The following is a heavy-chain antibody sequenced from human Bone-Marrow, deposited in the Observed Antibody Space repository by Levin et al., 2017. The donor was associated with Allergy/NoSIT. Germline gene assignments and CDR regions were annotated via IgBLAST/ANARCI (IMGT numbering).Heavy chain of an antibody. CDR2: IDWDDDK. D-gene: IGHD6-13*01. CDR1: GFSLSTSGMY. J-gene: IGHJ6*03. Sequence: SGPTLVKPTQTLTLTCTFSGFSLSTSGMYVSWIRQPPGKALEWLARIDWDDDKYYSTSLKTRLTISKDTSKNQVVLTMTNMDPVDTATYYCARIRKEQQLVNYYYYYMDVWGKGTTVTVSS. CDR3: ARIRKEQQLVNYYYYYMDV. V-gene: IGHV2-70*11.